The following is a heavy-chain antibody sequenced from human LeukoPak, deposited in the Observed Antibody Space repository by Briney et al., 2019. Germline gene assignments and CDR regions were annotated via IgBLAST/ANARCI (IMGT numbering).Heavy chain of an antibody. J-gene: IGHJ4*02. Sequence: ASAKVSCKASGYTFTDYYMHWVRQAPGQGFEWMGWINPDDGDTNYAQKFQGRVTMTRDTSISTAHMEVSRLRSDDTAVYYCARANFLYCSSSTCLFDYWGQGTLVTVSS. CDR3: ARANFLYCSSSTCLFDY. CDR1: GYTFTDYY. D-gene: IGHD2-2*01. CDR2: INPDDGDT. V-gene: IGHV1-2*02.